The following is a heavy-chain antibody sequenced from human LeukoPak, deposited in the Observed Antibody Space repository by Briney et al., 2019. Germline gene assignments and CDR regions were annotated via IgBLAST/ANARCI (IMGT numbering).Heavy chain of an antibody. CDR2: IDPGDSET. V-gene: IGHV5-51*01. CDR1: GSSFTSYW. CDR3: ARGCDAPEVFDY. D-gene: IGHD1-14*01. Sequence: HGESLQISCKGSGSSFTSYWIGGVRQLSGKGLEGMGIIDPGDSETRYSPSFQGQVTISADKSISTAYLQWSSLKASDTAMYYCARGCDAPEVFDYWGQGALVTVSS. J-gene: IGHJ4*02.